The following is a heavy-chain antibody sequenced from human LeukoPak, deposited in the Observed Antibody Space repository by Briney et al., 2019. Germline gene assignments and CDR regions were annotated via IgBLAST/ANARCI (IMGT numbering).Heavy chain of an antibody. D-gene: IGHD6-19*01. CDR2: INRSGST. CDR1: GFTFSSYA. CDR3: ARGESAVAGPYFDY. Sequence: GSLRLSCAASGFTFSSYAMSWVRQPPGKGLEWIGEINRSGSTNYNPSLKSRVTISVDTSKNQFSLKLSSVTAADTAVYYCARGESAVAGPYFDYWGQGTLVTVSS. J-gene: IGHJ4*02. V-gene: IGHV4-34*01.